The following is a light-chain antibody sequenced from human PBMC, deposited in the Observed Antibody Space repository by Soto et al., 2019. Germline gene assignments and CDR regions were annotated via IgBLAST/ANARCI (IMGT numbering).Light chain of an antibody. Sequence: DIVMTQSPLYLPVTPGEPASISCRSCQSLLHSNGYKFFDWYLQKPGQSPQLLIYLGSNRASGVPDRFSGSESGTDFTLKISRVEAEDVGVYYCMQALQTPYTFGQGTKLEIK. CDR2: LGS. CDR1: QSLLHSNGYKF. CDR3: MQALQTPYT. J-gene: IGKJ2*01. V-gene: IGKV2-28*01.